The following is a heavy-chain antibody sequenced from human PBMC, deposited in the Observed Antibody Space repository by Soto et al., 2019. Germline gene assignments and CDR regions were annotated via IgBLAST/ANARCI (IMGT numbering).Heavy chain of an antibody. Sequence: ASVKVSCKASGYTFTSYGISWVRQAPGQGLEWMGWINTNTGNPTYAQGFTGRFVFSLDTSVSTAYLQICSLKAEDTAVYYCARDFSSSWYRPYYYYGMDVWGQGTTVTVSS. CDR3: ARDFSSSWYRPYYYYGMDV. CDR2: INTNTGNP. D-gene: IGHD6-13*01. V-gene: IGHV7-4-1*01. J-gene: IGHJ6*02. CDR1: GYTFTSYG.